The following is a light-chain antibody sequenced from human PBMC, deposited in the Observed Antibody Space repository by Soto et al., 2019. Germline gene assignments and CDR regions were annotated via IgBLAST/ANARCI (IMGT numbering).Light chain of an antibody. J-gene: IGLJ3*02. CDR1: TGAVTICHY. CDR3: LISSGGARV. Sequence: QTVVTQEPSLTVSPGGTVSLTCGSNTGAVTICHYPCWFQQKPGQAPRTLVYDTNNRHSWTPARFSGSLLGGKAALTLSGAQPEDEADYYCLISSGGARVFGGGTKLTVL. CDR2: DTN. V-gene: IGLV7-46*01.